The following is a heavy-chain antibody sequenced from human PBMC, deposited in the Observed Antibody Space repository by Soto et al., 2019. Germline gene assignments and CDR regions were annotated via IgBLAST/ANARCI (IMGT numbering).Heavy chain of an antibody. D-gene: IGHD3-3*01. J-gene: IGHJ4*02. CDR2: ISGSGGST. Sequence: PGGSLRLSCSASGFTFCRDAMIWVRQAPGKGLLWVSNISGSGGSTYYADSVKGRFTISRDNSKNTLYLQMISLRAEDTAVYYCAKRSGYSDYWGQGTLVTVYS. CDR1: GFTFCRDA. CDR3: AKRSGYSDY. V-gene: IGHV3-23*01.